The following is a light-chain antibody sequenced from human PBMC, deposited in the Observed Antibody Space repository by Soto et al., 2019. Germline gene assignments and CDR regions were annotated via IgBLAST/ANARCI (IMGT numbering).Light chain of an antibody. CDR2: DAS. J-gene: IGKJ5*01. V-gene: IGKV1-33*01. Sequence: DIQMTQSPSSLSASVGDRVTITCKASQDISNYLNWYQQKPGKAPKLLIDDASNLETGVPSRFSGSGSGTDFTFTISSLQPEDIATYYCQQYDNLVTFGQGTRLEIK. CDR3: QQYDNLVT. CDR1: QDISNY.